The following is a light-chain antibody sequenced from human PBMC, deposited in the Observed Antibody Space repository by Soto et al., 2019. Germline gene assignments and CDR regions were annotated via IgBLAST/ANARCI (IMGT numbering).Light chain of an antibody. CDR2: GAS. J-gene: IGKJ1*01. CDR3: QQYGRSTRT. V-gene: IGKV3-20*01. CDR1: QSVSSSY. Sequence: EIVLTQSPGTLSLSPGERATLSCRASQSVSSSYLAWYQQKPGQAPRLLIYGASNRATGIPDRFSGSGSGTEFTLTIRRLEREDFAVYYCQQYGRSTRTFGQGTKVE.